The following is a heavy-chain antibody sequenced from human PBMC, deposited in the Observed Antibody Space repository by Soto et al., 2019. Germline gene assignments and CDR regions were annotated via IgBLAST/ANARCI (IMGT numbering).Heavy chain of an antibody. J-gene: IGHJ3*02. CDR3: ARAGYDSSPRRTKNEAFDI. CDR2: FSSSSSYT. Sequence: QVQLVESGGGLVKPGVSLRLSCAASGFTFSGYSMSWIRQAPGKGLEWVSCFSSSSSYTNYADSVKGRFTISRDNAKNSQYLQMTSPRAEDTAVYDCARAGYDSSPRRTKNEAFDIWGQGTMVTGSS. CDR1: GFTFSGYS. V-gene: IGHV3-11*06. D-gene: IGHD3-22*01.